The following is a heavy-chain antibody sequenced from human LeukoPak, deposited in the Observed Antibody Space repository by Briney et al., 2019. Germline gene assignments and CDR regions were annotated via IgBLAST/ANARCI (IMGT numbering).Heavy chain of an antibody. CDR2: INHSGST. J-gene: IGHJ4*02. D-gene: IGHD5-12*01. CDR1: GGSFSGYY. V-gene: IGHV4-34*01. CDR3: ASFGYSGGY. Sequence: PSETLSLTRAVYGGSFSGYYWSWIRQPPGKGLEWIGEINHSGSTNYNPSLKSRVTISVDTSKNQFSLKLSPVTAADTAVYYCASFGYSGGYWGQGTLVTVSS.